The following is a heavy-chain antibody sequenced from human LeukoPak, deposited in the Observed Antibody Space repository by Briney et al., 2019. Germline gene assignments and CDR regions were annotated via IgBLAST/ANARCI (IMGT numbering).Heavy chain of an antibody. V-gene: IGHV4-59*12. CDR2: IYYSGST. CDR1: GGSISSYY. D-gene: IGHD4-23*01. CDR3: ARANGGNSAAWFDP. Sequence: NPSETLSLTCTVSGGSISSYYWSWIRQPPGKGLEWIGYIYYSGSTNYNPSLKSRVTISVDTSKNQFSLKLGSVTAADTAVYYCARANGGNSAAWFDPWGQGTLVTVSS. J-gene: IGHJ5*02.